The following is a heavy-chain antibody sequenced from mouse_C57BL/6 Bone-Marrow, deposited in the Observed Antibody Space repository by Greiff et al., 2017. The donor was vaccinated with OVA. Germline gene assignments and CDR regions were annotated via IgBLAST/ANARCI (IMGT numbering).Heavy chain of an antibody. V-gene: IGHV5-12*01. CDR3: ARQGDYYGSSYWYFDV. J-gene: IGHJ1*03. Sequence: EVQGVESGGGLVQPGGSLKLSCAASGFTFSDYYMYWVRQTPEKRLEWVAYISNGGGSTYYPATVKGRFTISRDNAKNTLYLQMSRLKSEDTAMYYCARQGDYYGSSYWYFDVWGTGTTVTVSS. CDR1: GFTFSDYY. CDR2: ISNGGGST. D-gene: IGHD1-1*01.